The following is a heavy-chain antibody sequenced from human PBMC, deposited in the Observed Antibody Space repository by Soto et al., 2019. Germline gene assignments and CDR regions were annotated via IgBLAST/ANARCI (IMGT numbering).Heavy chain of an antibody. V-gene: IGHV3-23*01. CDR3: AKTAIVGATDDYFDH. Sequence: LRLSCAASGFTFSNYGMNWVRQTPGKGLEWVSSISGSGDTTYYAAPVKGRFTISRDQSKNTLYLQMHSLTAEDTAVYYCAKTAIVGATDDYFDHWGQGTLVTVS. CDR2: ISGSGDTT. CDR1: GFTFSNYG. J-gene: IGHJ4*02. D-gene: IGHD1-26*01.